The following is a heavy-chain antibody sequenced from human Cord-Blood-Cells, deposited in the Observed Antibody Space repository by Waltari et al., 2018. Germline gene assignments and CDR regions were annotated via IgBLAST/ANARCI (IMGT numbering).Heavy chain of an antibody. D-gene: IGHD3-16*01. J-gene: IGHJ2*01. CDR2: INHSGIT. CDR1: GWSSSGSY. V-gene: IGHV4-34*01. Sequence: QVQLQQCGAGLFKPPETLSLTCTVYGWSSSGSYWTCIAQPPGKGLEWIGEINHSGITNYNPSLKSRVTISVDTSKNQFSLKLSSVTAADTAVYYCARHQGDSRGYFDLWGRGTLVTVSS. CDR3: ARHQGDSRGYFDL.